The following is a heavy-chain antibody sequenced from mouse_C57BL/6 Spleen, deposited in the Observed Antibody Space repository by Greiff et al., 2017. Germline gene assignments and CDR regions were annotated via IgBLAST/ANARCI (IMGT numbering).Heavy chain of an antibody. J-gene: IGHJ1*03. V-gene: IGHV5-16*01. CDR2: INYDGSST. Sequence: EVNVVESEGGLVQPGSSMKLSCTASGFTFSDYYMAWVRQVPEQGLEWVANINYDGSSTYYLDSLKSRFIISRDNAKNILYLQMSSLKSEDTATYYCARAPYGNYPYWYFDVWGTGTTVTVSS. CDR1: GFTFSDYY. D-gene: IGHD2-1*01. CDR3: ARAPYGNYPYWYFDV.